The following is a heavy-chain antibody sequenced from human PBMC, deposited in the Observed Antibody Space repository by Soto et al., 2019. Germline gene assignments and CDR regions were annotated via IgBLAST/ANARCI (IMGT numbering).Heavy chain of an antibody. CDR2: ISSSGGTT. CDR3: ARDRTTRGYYDY. D-gene: IGHD3-22*01. CDR1: GFTFSDYY. Sequence: QVQVVESGGGLVKPGGSLRLSCAASGFTFSDYYMNWIRQAPGKGLEWISYISSSGGTTYYADSVKGRFTISRDNAENSLYLQMNSLRAEDTAVYYGARDRTTRGYYDYWGQGTLVAVSS. V-gene: IGHV3-11*01. J-gene: IGHJ4*02.